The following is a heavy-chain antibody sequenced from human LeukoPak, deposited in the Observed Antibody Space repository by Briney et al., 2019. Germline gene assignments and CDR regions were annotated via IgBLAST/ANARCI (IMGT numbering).Heavy chain of an antibody. Sequence: SETLSLTCTVSGGSISSGGYYWSWIRQHPGKGLEWIGYIYYSGSTYYNPSLKSRLTISVDTSKNQFSLKLSSVTAADTAVYYCARGPERYSYFDYWGQGTLVTVSS. J-gene: IGHJ4*02. CDR2: IYYSGST. D-gene: IGHD1-26*01. CDR1: GGSISSGGYY. CDR3: ARGPERYSYFDY. V-gene: IGHV4-31*03.